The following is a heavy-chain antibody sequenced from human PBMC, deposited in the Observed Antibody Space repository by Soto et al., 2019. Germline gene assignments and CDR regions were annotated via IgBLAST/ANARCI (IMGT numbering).Heavy chain of an antibody. CDR2: ISSSGSTI. Sequence: QTVGSLRLSCAASGFTFSSYEMNWVRQAPGKGLEWVSCISSSGSTIYYADSVKGRFTISRDNAKNSLYLQMNSLRAEDTAVYYCARVHNWNYLSYYYYYGMDVWGQGTTVTVSS. J-gene: IGHJ6*02. V-gene: IGHV3-48*03. CDR1: GFTFSSYE. CDR3: ARVHNWNYLSYYYYYGMDV. D-gene: IGHD1-7*01.